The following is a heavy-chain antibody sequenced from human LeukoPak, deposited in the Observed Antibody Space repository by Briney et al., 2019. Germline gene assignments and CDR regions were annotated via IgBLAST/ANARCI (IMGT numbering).Heavy chain of an antibody. Sequence: GGSLRLSCAASGFTFSIYWMSWVRQAPGKGLEWVANVKEDGSEKDYVDSVKGRFTISRDNAKNSLYLQMNSLRAEDTAVYYCARDRDYENSGSYYRYWGQGTLVTVSS. V-gene: IGHV3-7*01. J-gene: IGHJ4*02. CDR2: VKEDGSEK. D-gene: IGHD1-26*01. CDR3: ARDRDYENSGSYYRY. CDR1: GFTFSIYW.